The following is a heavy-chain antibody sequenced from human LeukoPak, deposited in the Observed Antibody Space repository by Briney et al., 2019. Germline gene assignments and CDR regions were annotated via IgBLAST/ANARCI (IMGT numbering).Heavy chain of an antibody. CDR1: GFAFSSYV. V-gene: IGHV3-23*01. J-gene: IGHJ4*02. CDR3: AKGDVFLADYRYRFDY. Sequence: PGGSLRLSCEVSGFAFSSYVMSWVRQAPGNGLEWVSAIDSIGVTTNYADSVKGRFTISRDNSKNTLYLQLSSLRVEDTAVYYCAKGDVFLADYRYRFDYWGQGTLVTVSS. D-gene: IGHD3-9*01. CDR2: IDSIGVTT.